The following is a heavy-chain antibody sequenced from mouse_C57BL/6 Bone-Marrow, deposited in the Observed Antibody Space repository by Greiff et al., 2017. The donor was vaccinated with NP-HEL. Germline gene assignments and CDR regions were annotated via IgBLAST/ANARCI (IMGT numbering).Heavy chain of an antibody. CDR3: ASIFPFDY. CDR1: GYSITSGYY. CDR2: ISYDGSN. V-gene: IGHV3-6*01. Sequence: EVQLQESGPGLVKPSQSLSLTCSVTGYSITSGYYWNWIRQFPGNKLEWMGYISYDGSNNYNPSLKNRISITRDTSKNQFFLKLNSVTTEDTATYYCASIFPFDYWGQGTTLTVSS. J-gene: IGHJ2*01.